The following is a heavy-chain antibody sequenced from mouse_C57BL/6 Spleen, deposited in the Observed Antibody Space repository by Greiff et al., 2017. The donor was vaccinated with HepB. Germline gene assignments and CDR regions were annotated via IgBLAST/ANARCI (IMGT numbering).Heavy chain of an antibody. CDR2: FYPGSGSI. D-gene: IGHD1-1*01. CDR1: GYTFTEYT. V-gene: IGHV1-62-2*01. Sequence: QVQLQQSGAELVKPGASVKLSCKASGYTFTEYTIHWVKQRSGQGLEWIGWFYPGSGSIKYNEKFKDKATLTADKSSSTVYMELIRLTSEGSAVSVFARHEGAHYRAYAMDYWGQGTSVTVSS. J-gene: IGHJ4*01. CDR3: ARHEGAHYRAYAMDY.